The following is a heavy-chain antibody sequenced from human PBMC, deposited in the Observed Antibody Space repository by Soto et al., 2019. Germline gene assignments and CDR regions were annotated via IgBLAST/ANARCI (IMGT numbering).Heavy chain of an antibody. Sequence: WGSLRLSCAASGFTFSSYGMHWVRQAPGKGLEWVAVIWYDGSNKYYADSVKGRFTISRDNSKNTLYLQMNSLRAEDTAVYYCARDQLTKGYYGMDVWGQGTTVTVSS. V-gene: IGHV3-33*01. CDR3: ARDQLTKGYYGMDV. CDR2: IWYDGSNK. J-gene: IGHJ6*02. CDR1: GFTFSSYG.